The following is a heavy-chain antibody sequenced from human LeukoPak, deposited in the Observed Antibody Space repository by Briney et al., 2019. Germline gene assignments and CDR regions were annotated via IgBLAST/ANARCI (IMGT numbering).Heavy chain of an antibody. CDR1: GYIFTGYY. J-gene: IGHJ4*02. CDR2: INPNSGGT. Sequence: GASVKVSCKASGYIFTGYYMHWVRQAPGQGLEWMGWINPNSGGTNYAQKFQGRVTMTRDTSISTAYMELSRLRSDDTAVYYCAREKGYSYGLDYWGQGTLVTVSS. V-gene: IGHV1-2*02. D-gene: IGHD5-18*01. CDR3: AREKGYSYGLDY.